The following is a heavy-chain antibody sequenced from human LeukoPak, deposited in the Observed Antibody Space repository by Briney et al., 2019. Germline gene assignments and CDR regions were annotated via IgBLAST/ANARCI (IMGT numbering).Heavy chain of an antibody. CDR1: GFTFSSYS. D-gene: IGHD3-3*01. CDR3: AREEHFLEWSLFDP. J-gene: IGHJ5*02. CDR2: ISSSSSYI. Sequence: GGSLRLSCAASGFTFSSYSMNWVRQAPGKGLEWVSSISSSSSYIYYADSVKGRFTISRDNAKNSLYLQMNSLRAEDTAAYYCAREEHFLEWSLFDPWGQGTLVTVSS. V-gene: IGHV3-21*01.